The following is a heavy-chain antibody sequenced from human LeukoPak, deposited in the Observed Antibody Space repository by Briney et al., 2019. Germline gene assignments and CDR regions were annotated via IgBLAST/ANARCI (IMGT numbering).Heavy chain of an antibody. D-gene: IGHD4-17*01. CDR3: AKGNGDYVRWYYFDY. V-gene: IGHV3-23*01. Sequence: GGSLRLSCAASGFTFSSYAMSWVRQAPGKGLEWVSAISGSGGSTYYADSVKGRFTISRDNSKNTLYLQVNSLRAEDTAVYYCAKGNGDYVRWYYFDYWGQGTLVTVSS. CDR2: ISGSGGST. CDR1: GFTFSSYA. J-gene: IGHJ4*02.